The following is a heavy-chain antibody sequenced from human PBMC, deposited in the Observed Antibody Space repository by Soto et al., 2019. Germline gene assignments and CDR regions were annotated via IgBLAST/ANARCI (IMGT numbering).Heavy chain of an antibody. V-gene: IGHV1-3*04. D-gene: IGHD3-10*01. J-gene: IGHJ5*02. Sequence: ASVKVSCKASGFTFSHHSIHWVRQAPGQRLEWMGWINSDTGYTKYSQKFQARLTITWDSSAKTAYMELSSLQSEDTAVYYCVRGKEAGVWFDPWGQGTLVTVSS. CDR3: VRGKEAGVWFDP. CDR2: INSDTGYT. CDR1: GFTFSHHS.